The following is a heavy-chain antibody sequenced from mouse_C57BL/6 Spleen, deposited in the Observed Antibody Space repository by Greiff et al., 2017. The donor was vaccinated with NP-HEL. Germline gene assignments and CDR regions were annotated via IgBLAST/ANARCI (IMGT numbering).Heavy chain of an antibody. J-gene: IGHJ1*03. CDR2: IDPSDSYT. Sequence: VQLQQPGAELVKPGASVKLSCKASGYTFTSYWMQWVKQRPGQGLEWIGEIDPSDSYTNYNQKFKGKATLTVDTSSSTAYMQLSSLTSEDSAVYYCARALAWYFDVWGTGTTVTVSS. V-gene: IGHV1-50*01. CDR1: GYTFTSYW. CDR3: ARALAWYFDV.